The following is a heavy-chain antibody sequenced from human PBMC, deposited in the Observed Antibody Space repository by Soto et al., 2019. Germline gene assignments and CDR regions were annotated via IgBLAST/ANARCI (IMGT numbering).Heavy chain of an antibody. CDR1: GFTFSSYA. J-gene: IGHJ4*02. CDR3: AKDHGTTVTTFRDY. Sequence: GGSLRLSCAASGFTFSSYAMSWVRQAPGKGLEWVSAISGSGGSTYYADSVKGRFTISRDNSKNTLYLQMNNLRAEDTAVYYCAKDHGTTVTTFRDYWGQGTLVTVSS. V-gene: IGHV3-23*01. D-gene: IGHD4-4*01. CDR2: ISGSGGST.